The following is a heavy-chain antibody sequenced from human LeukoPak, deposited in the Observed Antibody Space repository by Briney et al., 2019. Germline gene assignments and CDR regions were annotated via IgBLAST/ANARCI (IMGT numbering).Heavy chain of an antibody. D-gene: IGHD3-9*01. Sequence: PGGSLRLSCAASGFTFSSYAMSWVRQAPGKGLDWVSSINGGGGSTYYADSVEGRFTISRDNSKNTLYLQMNSLRAEDTGVYYCAKDRGSRIDILTGRPRASMDFDSWGQGTLVTVSS. J-gene: IGHJ4*02. V-gene: IGHV3-23*01. CDR2: INGGGGST. CDR3: AKDRGSRIDILTGRPRASMDFDS. CDR1: GFTFSSYA.